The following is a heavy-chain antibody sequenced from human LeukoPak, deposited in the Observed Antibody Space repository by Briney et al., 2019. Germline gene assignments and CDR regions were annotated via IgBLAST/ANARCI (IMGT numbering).Heavy chain of an antibody. V-gene: IGHV3-30*18. CDR3: AKDQAAVDSSWQDWYYYYGMDV. D-gene: IGHD6-13*01. CDR1: GFTFSSYG. CDR2: ISYDGSNK. Sequence: PGGPLRLSCAASGFTFSSYGMHWVRQAPGKGLEWVAVISYDGSNKYYADSVKGRFTISRDNSKNTLYLQMNSLRAEDTAVYYCAKDQAAVDSSWQDWYYYYGMDVWGKGTTVTVSS. J-gene: IGHJ6*04.